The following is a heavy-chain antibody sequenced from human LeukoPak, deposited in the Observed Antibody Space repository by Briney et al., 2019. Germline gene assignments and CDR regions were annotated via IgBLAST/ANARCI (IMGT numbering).Heavy chain of an antibody. D-gene: IGHD3-16*01. V-gene: IGHV3-23*01. J-gene: IGHJ6*02. CDR3: ARNQQLGGHSYYYYGMDV. CDR2: ISGGGVTT. CDR1: GFIVSSNY. Sequence: GGSLRLSCAVSGFIVSSNYMSWVRQAPGKGLEWVSGISGGGVTTYYADSVKGRFTISRDNSKNTLYLQMNSLRADDTAIYYCARNQQLGGHSYYYYGMDVWGQGTTVTVSS.